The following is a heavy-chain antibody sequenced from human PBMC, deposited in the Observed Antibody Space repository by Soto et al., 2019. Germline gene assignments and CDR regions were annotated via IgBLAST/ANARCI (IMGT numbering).Heavy chain of an antibody. V-gene: IGHV1-46*03. Sequence: GASVKVSCKASGYTFTSYGISWVRQAPGQGLEWMGIINPSGGSTSYAQKFQGRVTMTRDTSTSTVYMELSSLRSEDTAVYYCARDDYGGSSDWYFDLWGRGTLVTVSS. CDR3: ARDDYGGSSDWYFDL. CDR1: GYTFTSYG. D-gene: IGHD4-17*01. J-gene: IGHJ2*01. CDR2: INPSGGST.